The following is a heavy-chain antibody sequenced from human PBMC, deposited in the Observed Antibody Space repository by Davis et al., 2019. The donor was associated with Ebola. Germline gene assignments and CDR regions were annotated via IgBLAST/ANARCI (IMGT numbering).Heavy chain of an antibody. J-gene: IGHJ4*02. D-gene: IGHD2-15*01. Sequence: ASVKVSCKASGYTFTSYYMHWVRQAPGQGLEWMGIINPSGGSTSYAQKFQGRVTMTRDTSTSTVYMELSRLGSDDTAVYYCARDRECRGGSCPGVFDYWGQGTLVTVSS. CDR2: INPSGGST. V-gene: IGHV1-46*01. CDR1: GYTFTSYY. CDR3: ARDRECRGGSCPGVFDY.